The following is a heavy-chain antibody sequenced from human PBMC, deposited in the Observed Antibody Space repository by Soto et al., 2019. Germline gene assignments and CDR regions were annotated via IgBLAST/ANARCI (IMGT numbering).Heavy chain of an antibody. CDR3: AREYCTNGVCYPVYFDY. CDR2: INTYNGDT. J-gene: IGHJ4*02. CDR1: GYTLTTYG. D-gene: IGHD2-8*01. Sequence: QVQLVQSGAEVKKPGASVKVSCKASGYTLTTYGLYWVRQAPGQGLEWMGWINTYNGDTNYAQKHQGRVTMTTDTSTSTAYMELRSLRSDDTAVYYFAREYCTNGVCYPVYFDYWGQGTLVTVSS. V-gene: IGHV1-18*01.